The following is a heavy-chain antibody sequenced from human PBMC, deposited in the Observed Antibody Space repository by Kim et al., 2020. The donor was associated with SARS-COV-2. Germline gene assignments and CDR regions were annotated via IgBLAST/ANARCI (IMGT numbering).Heavy chain of an antibody. J-gene: IGHJ4*02. D-gene: IGHD2-15*01. CDR1: GGSFSGYY. CDR2: INHSGGT. V-gene: IGHV4-34*01. CDR3: ARGGYCSGGSCYYFDY. Sequence: SETLSLTCAVYGGSFSGYYWSWIRQPPGKGLEWIGEINHSGGTNYNPSLKSRVTISVDTSKNQFSLKLSSVTAADTAVYYCARGGYCSGGSCYYFDYWGQGTLVTVSS.